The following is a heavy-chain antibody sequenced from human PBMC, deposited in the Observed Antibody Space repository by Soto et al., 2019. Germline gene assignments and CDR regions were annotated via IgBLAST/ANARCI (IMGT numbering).Heavy chain of an antibody. CDR2: IIPIFGTA. V-gene: IGHV1-69*06. J-gene: IGHJ6*02. CDR3: ASRYSYGYPPHYGMDV. CDR1: GGTLSSYA. D-gene: IGHD5-18*01. Sequence: SVKVSCKASGGTLSSYAISWVRQAPGQGLEWMGGIIPIFGTANYAQKFQGRVTITADKSTSTAYMELSSLRSEDTAVYYCASRYSYGYPPHYGMDVWGQGTTVTVSS.